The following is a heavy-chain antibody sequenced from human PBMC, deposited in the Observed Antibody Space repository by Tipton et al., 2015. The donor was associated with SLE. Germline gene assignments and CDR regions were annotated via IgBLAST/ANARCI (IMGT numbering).Heavy chain of an antibody. CDR1: GDSIRSSGYF. V-gene: IGHV4-61*05. CDR3: ARSGSYPYYYYMDV. D-gene: IGHD1-26*01. Sequence: TLSLTCTVSGDSIRSSGYFWGWIRQPPGKGLEWIGYIYYSGSTNYNPSLKSRVTISVDTSKNQFSLKLSSVTAADTAVYYCARSGSYPYYYYMDVWGKGTTVTVSS. J-gene: IGHJ6*03. CDR2: IYYSGST.